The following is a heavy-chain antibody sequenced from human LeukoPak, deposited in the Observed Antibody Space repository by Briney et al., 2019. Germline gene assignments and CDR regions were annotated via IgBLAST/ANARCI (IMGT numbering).Heavy chain of an antibody. D-gene: IGHD6-6*01. CDR1: GGSISSSSYY. Sequence: PSETLSLTCTVSGGSISSSSYYWGWIRQPPGKGLEWIGSIYYSGSTYYNPSLKSRVTISVDTSKNQFSLKLSSVTAADTAVYYCARGGGIAARPRNAFDIWGQGTMVTVS. CDR2: IYYSGST. J-gene: IGHJ3*02. CDR3: ARGGGIAARPRNAFDI. V-gene: IGHV4-39*01.